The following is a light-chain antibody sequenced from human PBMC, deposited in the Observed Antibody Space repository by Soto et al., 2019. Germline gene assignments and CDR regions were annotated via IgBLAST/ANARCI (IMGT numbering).Light chain of an antibody. V-gene: IGKV3-20*01. CDR1: QSITSNY. J-gene: IGKJ2*01. CDR2: AVS. Sequence: EIVLTQSPGTLSLSPGERATLSCRASQSITSNYLAWYQQKPGQAPRLLVYAVSGRPNGIPDRFSGSGSGTDFTLTTSSLEPEDFALYDCQQYGRSPYTFGQRTQLESK. CDR3: QQYGRSPYT.